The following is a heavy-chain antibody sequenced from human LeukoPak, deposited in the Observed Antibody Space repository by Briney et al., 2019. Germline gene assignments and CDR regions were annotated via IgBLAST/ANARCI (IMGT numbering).Heavy chain of an antibody. V-gene: IGHV4-30-4*01. CDR2: FSYTGST. D-gene: IGHD2/OR15-2a*01. CDR1: GGSISSGEYY. CDR3: ARALDGYFYAFDS. Sequence: SETLSLTCTVSGGSISSGEYYWSWIRQPPGKGLEWIGYFSYTGSTYYNPSVKSRVSISVDTSKNQFSLKLTSVTAADTAVYYCARALDGYFYAFDSWGQGTLVTVSS. J-gene: IGHJ4*02.